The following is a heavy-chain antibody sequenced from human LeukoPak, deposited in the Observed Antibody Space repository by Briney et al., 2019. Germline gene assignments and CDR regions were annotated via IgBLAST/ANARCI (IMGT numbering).Heavy chain of an antibody. CDR3: ARENRYCTGGNCYEMFDS. CDR1: GGSISSSSYY. V-gene: IGHV4-39*07. J-gene: IGHJ4*02. D-gene: IGHD2-15*01. Sequence: SETLSLTCTVSGGSISSSSYYWGWIRQPPGKGLEWMGSISYSGSTYYNPSLKSRVTISVDTSKNQFSLKLSSVTAADTAVYYCARENRYCTGGNCYEMFDSWGQGTLVSVFS. CDR2: ISYSGST.